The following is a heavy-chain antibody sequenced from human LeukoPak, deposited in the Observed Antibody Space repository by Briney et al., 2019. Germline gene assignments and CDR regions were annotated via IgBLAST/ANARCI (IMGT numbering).Heavy chain of an antibody. J-gene: IGHJ6*03. D-gene: IGHD6-13*01. CDR3: ARDAAAAGTKYYYYYYYMDV. V-gene: IGHV1-2*02. CDR1: GYTFTGYY. CDR2: INPNSGGT. Sequence: ASVKVSCKASGYTFTGYYMHWVRQAPGQGLEWMGWINPNSGGTNYAQKFQGRVTMTRDTSISTAYMELSRLRSDDTAVYYCARDAAAAGTKYYYYYYYMDVWGKGTTVTVSS.